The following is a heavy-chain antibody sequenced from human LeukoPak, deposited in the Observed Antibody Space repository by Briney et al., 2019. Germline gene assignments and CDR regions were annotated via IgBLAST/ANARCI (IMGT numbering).Heavy chain of an antibody. J-gene: IGHJ4*02. CDR1: GFTFSSYA. CDR2: ISYDGSNK. V-gene: IGHV3-30-3*01. Sequence: GGSLRLSCAASGFTFSSYAMHWVRQAPGKGLEWVAVISYDGSNKYYADSVKGRFTISRDNSKNTLYLQMNSLRAEDTAVYYCARDFRSGGWYLGIPVFDYWGQGTLVTVSS. CDR3: ARDFRSGGWYLGIPVFDY. D-gene: IGHD6-19*01.